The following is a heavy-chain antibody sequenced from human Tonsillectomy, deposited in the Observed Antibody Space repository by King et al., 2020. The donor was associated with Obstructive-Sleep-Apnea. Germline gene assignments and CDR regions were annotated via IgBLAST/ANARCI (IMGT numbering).Heavy chain of an antibody. CDR3: ERPYSGYDFGWFDP. CDR1: GFTFSSYA. J-gene: IGHJ5*02. V-gene: IGHV3-30*04. CDR2: ISYDGSNK. Sequence: VQLVESGGGVVQPGRSLRLSCAASGFTFSSYAMHWGRQAPGKGLEWVAVISYDGSNKYYADSAKGRFTISRDNSKNTLYLQMNSLRAEDTAGYYYERPYSGYDFGWFDPWGQGTLVTVSS. D-gene: IGHD5-12*01.